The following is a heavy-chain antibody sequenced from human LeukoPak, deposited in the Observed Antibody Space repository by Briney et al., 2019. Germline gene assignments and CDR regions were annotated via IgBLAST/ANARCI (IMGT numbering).Heavy chain of an antibody. CDR2: MNPNSGNT. V-gene: IGHV1-8*01. D-gene: IGHD5-18*01. J-gene: IGHJ6*03. Sequence: GSVKVSCKASGYTFTSYDIKWVRQATGQGLEWMGWMNPNSGNTGYAQKFQGRVTMTRNTSISTAYMELSSLRSEDTAVYYCARGGYSYGLYYYYYYYMDVWGKGTTVTVSS. CDR1: GYTFTSYD. CDR3: ARGGYSYGLYYYYYYYMDV.